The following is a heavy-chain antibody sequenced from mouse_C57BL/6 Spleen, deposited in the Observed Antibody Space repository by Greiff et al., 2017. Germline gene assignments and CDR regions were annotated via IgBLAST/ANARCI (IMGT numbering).Heavy chain of an antibody. Sequence: VQVVESGAELVKPGASVKISCKASGYAFSSYWMNWVKQRPGKGLEWIGQIYPGDGDTNYNGKFKGKATLTADKSSSTAYMQLSSLTSEDSAVYFCSRYYDYDWFAYWGQGTLVTVSA. CDR1: GYAFSSYW. CDR3: SRYYDYDWFAY. CDR2: IYPGDGDT. J-gene: IGHJ3*01. V-gene: IGHV1-80*01. D-gene: IGHD2-4*01.